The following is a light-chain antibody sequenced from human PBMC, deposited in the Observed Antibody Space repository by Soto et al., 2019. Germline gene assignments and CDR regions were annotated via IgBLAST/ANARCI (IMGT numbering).Light chain of an antibody. CDR2: GAS. Sequence: EIVMTQSPATLSVSPGERATLSCRASQSVGSNLAWYQQKPGQAPRLLIYGASTRATGIPARCSGSGSGTEFTLNISSLQSEDFAIYFCQQYNNWPPDRTFGQGTKVEIK. CDR1: QSVGSN. V-gene: IGKV3-15*01. CDR3: QQYNNWPPDRT. J-gene: IGKJ1*01.